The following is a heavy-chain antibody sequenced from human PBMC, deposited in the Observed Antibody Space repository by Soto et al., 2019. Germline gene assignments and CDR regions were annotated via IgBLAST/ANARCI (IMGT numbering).Heavy chain of an antibody. CDR3: AREKGASRYYFGLDV. J-gene: IGHJ6*02. V-gene: IGHV3-33*01. CDR2: IWFNGRNK. Sequence: GGSLRLSCAASGSTFSSYGMHWVRQAPGKGLEWVAVIWFNGRNKYYADSVKGRFTISRDNSKNTLYLQMSSLRAEDTAVYYCAREKGASRYYFGLDVWGQGTTVTVSS. D-gene: IGHD2-2*01. CDR1: GSTFSSYG.